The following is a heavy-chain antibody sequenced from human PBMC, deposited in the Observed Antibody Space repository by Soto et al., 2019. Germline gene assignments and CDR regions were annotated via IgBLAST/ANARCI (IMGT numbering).Heavy chain of an antibody. CDR2: IYRGGST. D-gene: IGHD6-6*01. J-gene: IGHJ4*02. CDR1: GGSISSGAYS. V-gene: IGHV4-30-2*01. Sequence: QLQLQESGSGMVKPSQTLSLTCAVSGGSISSGAYSWSWIRQPPGKGLEWIGYIYRGGSTYFNPSPKCRVTISVDRSKNQFSLKLSSVTAADTAVYYCASGSHVPHFWGQGTLVTVSS. CDR3: ASGSHVPHF.